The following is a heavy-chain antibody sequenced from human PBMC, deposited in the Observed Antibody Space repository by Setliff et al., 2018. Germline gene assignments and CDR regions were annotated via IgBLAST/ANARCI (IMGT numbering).Heavy chain of an antibody. J-gene: IGHJ5*02. D-gene: IGHD4-17*01. CDR1: GYTFTGYF. V-gene: IGHV1-2*02. Sequence: ASVKVSCKASGYTFTGYFIHWVRQAPGQGLEWMGWIIPNSGGTNYAQKFQGRVTMTRDTSISTAYMELSRLRSDDTAVYSCARSRLYGGWFDPWGQGTLVTVSS. CDR2: IIPNSGGT. CDR3: ARSRLYGGWFDP.